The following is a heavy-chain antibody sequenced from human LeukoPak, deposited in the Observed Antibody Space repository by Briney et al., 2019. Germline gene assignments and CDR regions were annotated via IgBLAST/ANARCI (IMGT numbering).Heavy chain of an antibody. J-gene: IGHJ5*02. CDR1: GFTFSSYS. D-gene: IGHD6-13*01. CDR3: ARIAAAGTGWFDP. V-gene: IGHV3-21*01. CDR2: ISGSSSYI. Sequence: GGSLRLSCAASGFTFSSYSMNWVRQAPGKGLEWVSSISGSSSYIYYADSVKGRFTISRDNAKNSLYLQMNSLRAEDTAVYYCARIAAAGTGWFDPWGQGTLVTVSS.